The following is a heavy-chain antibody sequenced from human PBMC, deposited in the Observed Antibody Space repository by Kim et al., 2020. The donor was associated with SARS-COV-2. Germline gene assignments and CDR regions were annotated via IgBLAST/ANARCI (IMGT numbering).Heavy chain of an antibody. Sequence: GTNYAQKVQGWVTMTRDTSISTAYMELSRLRSDDTAVYYCARGTYGGVDYWGQGTLVTVSS. V-gene: IGHV1-2*04. J-gene: IGHJ4*02. CDR2: GT. D-gene: IGHD2-21*01. CDR3: ARGTYGGVDY.